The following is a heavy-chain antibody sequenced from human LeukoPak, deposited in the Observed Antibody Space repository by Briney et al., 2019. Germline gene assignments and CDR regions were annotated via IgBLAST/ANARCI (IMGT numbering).Heavy chain of an antibody. Sequence: SETLSLTCTVSGGSISSSSYYWGWIRQPPGKGLEWIGSIYYSGSTYYNPSLKSRVTISVDTSKNQFSLKLSSVTAADTAVYYCARPNTRGWFGDFELWGRGTLVTVSS. CDR2: IYYSGST. CDR1: GGSISSSSYY. V-gene: IGHV4-39*01. J-gene: IGHJ2*01. CDR3: ARPNTRGWFGDFEL. D-gene: IGHD3-10*01.